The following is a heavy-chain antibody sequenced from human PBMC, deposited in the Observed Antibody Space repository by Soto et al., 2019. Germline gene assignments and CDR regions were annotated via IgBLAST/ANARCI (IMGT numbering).Heavy chain of an antibody. CDR1: GSTFTSYD. V-gene: IGHV1-8*01. Sequence: ASVKVSCKASGSTFTSYDINWVRQATGQGLEWMGWMNPNSGNTGYAQKFQGRVTMTRNTSISTAYMELSSLRSEDTAVYYCARANYDILTGYYWYYYYYGMDVWGQGTTVTVSS. CDR3: ARANYDILTGYYWYYYYYGMDV. J-gene: IGHJ6*02. CDR2: MNPNSGNT. D-gene: IGHD3-9*01.